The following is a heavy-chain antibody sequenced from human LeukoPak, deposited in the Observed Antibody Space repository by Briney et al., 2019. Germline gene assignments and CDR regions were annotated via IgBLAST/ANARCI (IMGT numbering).Heavy chain of an antibody. V-gene: IGHV3-23*01. D-gene: IGHD6-13*01. CDR3: AKDGLYSSRYYYYYYMDV. J-gene: IGHJ6*03. CDR1: GFTVSSNY. CDR2: ISGSGGST. Sequence: RGSLRLSCAAFGFTVSSNYMSWVRQAPGKGLEWVSAISGSGGSTYYADSVKGRFTISRDNSKNTVYLQMNSLRAEDTAVYYCAKDGLYSSRYYYYYYMDVWGKGTTVTVSS.